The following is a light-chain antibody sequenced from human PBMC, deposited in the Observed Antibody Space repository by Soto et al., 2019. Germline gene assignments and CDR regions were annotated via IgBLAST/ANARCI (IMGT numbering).Light chain of an antibody. CDR1: SSDVGSYNR. CDR3: SSYTTKTTGV. V-gene: IGLV2-18*02. CDR2: EVS. J-gene: IGLJ3*02. Sequence: QSALTQPPSVSGSPGQSVTISCTGTSSDVGSYNRVSWYQQPPGTAPKLMMYEVSSRPSGVPDRFSGSKSGNTASLTISGLQAEDEADYYCSSYTTKTTGVFGGGTKVTVL.